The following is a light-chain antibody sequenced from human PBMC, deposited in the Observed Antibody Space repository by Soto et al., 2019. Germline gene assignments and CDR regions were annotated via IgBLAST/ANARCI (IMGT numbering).Light chain of an antibody. CDR3: KSYAGSNTYV. CDR1: KNDIGVYDF. J-gene: IGLJ1*01. Sequence: QSALTHPPSASGPPGQSVTISCTGTKNDIGVYDFVSWYQHHPGKAPRLIIYEVVQRPSGVPDRFSAAKPGNTPSPIVSGLQAADEADYFCKSYAGSNTYVFGSGTKVTVL. V-gene: IGLV2-8*01. CDR2: EVV.